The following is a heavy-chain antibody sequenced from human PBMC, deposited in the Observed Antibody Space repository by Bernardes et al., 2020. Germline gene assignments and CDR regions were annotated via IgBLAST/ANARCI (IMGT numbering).Heavy chain of an antibody. CDR3: AKARLENQLLSWFDP. D-gene: IGHD2-2*01. Sequence: GGSLRLSCAASRFTFSSYAMSWVRQAPGKGLEWVSGISGGGSSTYYADSVKGRFTISRDNSKNTPYLQMSSVRAEDTAVYYCAKARLENQLLSWFDPWGQGTLVTVSS. CDR2: ISGGGSST. CDR1: RFTFSSYA. J-gene: IGHJ5*02. V-gene: IGHV3-23*01.